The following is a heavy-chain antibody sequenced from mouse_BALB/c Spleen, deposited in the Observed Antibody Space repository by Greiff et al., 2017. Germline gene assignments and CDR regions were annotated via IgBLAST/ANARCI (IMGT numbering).Heavy chain of an antibody. CDR2: ISYSGST. V-gene: IGHV3-2*02. J-gene: IGHJ3*01. CDR1: GYSITSDYA. CDR3: ARFPLFAY. Sequence: EVHLVESGPGLVKPSQSLSLTCTVTGYSITSDYAWNWIRQFPGNKLEWMGYISYSGSTSYNPSLKSRISITRDTSKNQFFLQLNSVTTEDTATYYCARFPLFAYWGQGTLVTVSA.